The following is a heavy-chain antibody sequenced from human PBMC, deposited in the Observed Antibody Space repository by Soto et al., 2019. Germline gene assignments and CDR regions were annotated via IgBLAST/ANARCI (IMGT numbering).Heavy chain of an antibody. J-gene: IGHJ4*02. CDR3: ASAGVHAAPFDY. V-gene: IGHV4-59*01. D-gene: IGHD1-1*01. CDR2: IYYSGST. CDR1: GGSISSYY. Sequence: QVQLQESGPGLVKPSETLSLTCTVSGGSISSYYWSWIRQPPGKGLEWIGYIYYSGSTNYNPSLRRRXXIXGXXSKNQFSLKLSSVTAADTAVYYCASAGVHAAPFDYWGQGTLVTVSS.